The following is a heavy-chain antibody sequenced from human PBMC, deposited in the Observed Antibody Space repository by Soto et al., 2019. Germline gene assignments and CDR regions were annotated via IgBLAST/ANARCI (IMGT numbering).Heavy chain of an antibody. D-gene: IGHD5-18*01. V-gene: IGHV3-30*03. CDR2: ISYDGSNK. CDR3: CLEYSYGGGAWDY. J-gene: IGHJ4*02. CDR1: GFTFSSYG. Sequence: LRLSCAASGFTFSSYGMHWVRQAPGKGLEWVAVISYDGSNKYYADSVKGRFTISRDNSKNTLYLQMNSLRAEDTAVYYCCLEYSYGGGAWDYWGQGTLVTVSS.